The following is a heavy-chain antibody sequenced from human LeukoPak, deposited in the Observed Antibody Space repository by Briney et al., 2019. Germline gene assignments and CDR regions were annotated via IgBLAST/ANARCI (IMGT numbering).Heavy chain of an antibody. CDR3: AKGVRSGTYYNCFDP. CDR2: ISGDGDNT. D-gene: IGHD1-26*01. V-gene: IGHV3-43*02. Sequence: QPGGPLRLSCVASGFTLDDYALHWVRQAPGKGLEWISLISGDGDNTYYADSVKGRFTISRDNSKNSLYLQMSSLRAEDTALYYCAKGVRSGTYYNCFDPWGQGTLVTVSS. J-gene: IGHJ5*02. CDR1: GFTLDDYA.